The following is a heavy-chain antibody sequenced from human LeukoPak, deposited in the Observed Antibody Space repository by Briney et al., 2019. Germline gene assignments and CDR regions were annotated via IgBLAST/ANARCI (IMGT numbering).Heavy chain of an antibody. CDR3: ASGGSGSPNYYYYGMDV. D-gene: IGHD3-10*01. J-gene: IGHJ6*02. Sequence: GGSLRLSCAASGFTVSSNYMSWVRQAPGKGLEWVSVIYSGGSTYYADSVKGRFTISSDNSKNTLYLQMNSLRAEDTAVYYCASGGSGSPNYYYYGMDVWGQGTTVTVSS. CDR2: IYSGGST. CDR1: GFTVSSNY. V-gene: IGHV3-53*01.